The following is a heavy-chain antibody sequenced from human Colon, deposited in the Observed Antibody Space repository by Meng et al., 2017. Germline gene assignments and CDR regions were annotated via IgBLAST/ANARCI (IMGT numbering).Heavy chain of an antibody. CDR3: ARDPTLYCSGGSCYERGGFDY. CDR2: IIPIFGTA. CDR1: GGTFSSYA. D-gene: IGHD2-15*01. Sequence: SVKVSCKASGGTFSSYAISWVRQAPGQGLEWMGGIIPIFGTANYAQKFQSRVTITADESTSTAYMELSSLRSEDTAVYYCARDPTLYCSGGSCYERGGFDYWGQGTLVTVSS. V-gene: IGHV1-69*13. J-gene: IGHJ4*02.